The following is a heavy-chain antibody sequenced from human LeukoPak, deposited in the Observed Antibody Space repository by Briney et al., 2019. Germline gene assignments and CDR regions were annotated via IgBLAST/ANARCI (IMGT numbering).Heavy chain of an antibody. D-gene: IGHD2-2*01. J-gene: IGHJ5*02. Sequence: SETLSLTCAVYGGSFSGYYWSWIRQPPGKGLEWIGEINHSGSTNYNPSLKSRVTISVDTSKNQFSLKLSSVTAADTAVCYCARGVPAAILNWFDPWGQGTLVTVSS. CDR2: INHSGST. V-gene: IGHV4-34*01. CDR3: ARGVPAAILNWFDP. CDR1: GGSFSGYY.